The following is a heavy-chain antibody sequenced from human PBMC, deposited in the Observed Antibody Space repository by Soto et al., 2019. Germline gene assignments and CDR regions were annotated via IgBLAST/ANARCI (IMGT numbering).Heavy chain of an antibody. V-gene: IGHV1-46*01. Sequence: ASLKVSCHTPGYTLINYYIHWMWQAPGQGLEWMGMINPSGGSISSAQKFQARLTMTRDTSTSTVYMELSRLKSEDTAMYYCAKDHDYVWGNYRYTADYWGQGTQVTVSS. CDR3: AKDHDYVWGNYRYTADY. J-gene: IGHJ4*02. D-gene: IGHD3-16*02. CDR2: INPSGGSI. CDR1: GYTLINYY.